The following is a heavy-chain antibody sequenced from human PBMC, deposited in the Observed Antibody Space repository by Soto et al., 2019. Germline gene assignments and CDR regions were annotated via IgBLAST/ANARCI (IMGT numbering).Heavy chain of an antibody. D-gene: IGHD3-3*01. CDR1: GYTFTSYA. J-gene: IGHJ6*03. CDR2: INAGNGNT. Sequence: ASVKVSCKASGYTFTSYAMHWVRQAPGQRLEWMGWINAGNGNTKYSQKFQGRVTITRDTSASTAYMELSSLRSEDTAVYYCARNYDFWSGPLYYCYMDVWGKGTTVTVSS. CDR3: ARNYDFWSGPLYYCYMDV. V-gene: IGHV1-3*01.